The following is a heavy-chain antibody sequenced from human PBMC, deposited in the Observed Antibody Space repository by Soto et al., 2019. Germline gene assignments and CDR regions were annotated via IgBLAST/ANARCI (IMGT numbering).Heavy chain of an antibody. CDR3: ARGRITMVRGAKGGWFDP. CDR1: GGSFSGYY. J-gene: IGHJ5*02. D-gene: IGHD3-10*01. Sequence: QVQLQQWGAGLLKPSETLSLTCAVYGGSFSGYYWSWIRQPPGKGLEWIGEINHSGSTNYNPSLKSRVTISVDTSKNQFSMKLSSVTAADTAVYYCARGRITMVRGAKGGWFDPWGQGTLVTVSS. CDR2: INHSGST. V-gene: IGHV4-34*01.